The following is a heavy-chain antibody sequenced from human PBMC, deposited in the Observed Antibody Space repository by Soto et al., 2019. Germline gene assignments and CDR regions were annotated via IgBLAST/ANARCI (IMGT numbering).Heavy chain of an antibody. CDR3: ARGSCSSSSCYGFEH. V-gene: IGHV4-4*07. CDR1: GGSLSSYY. CDR2: ISTSGST. J-gene: IGHJ4*02. D-gene: IGHD2-2*01. Sequence: QVQLQESGPGLVKPSETLSLTCTVSGGSLSSYYWSCIVQPAGKGLEWIGRISTSGSTNYNPSLKSRVTMSVDTSKTQFSLRLSSVTAAETAVYYCARGSCSSSSCYGFEHWGQGTLVTVSS.